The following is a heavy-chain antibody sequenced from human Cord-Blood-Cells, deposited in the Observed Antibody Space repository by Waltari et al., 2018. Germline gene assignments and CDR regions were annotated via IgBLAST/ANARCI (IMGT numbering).Heavy chain of an antibody. V-gene: IGHV4-34*01. D-gene: IGHD6-13*01. CDR3: ARTQQLSPFDY. CDR2: INHSGST. J-gene: IGHJ4*02. CDR1: GGSFGGYY. Sequence: QVQLQQWGAGLLKPSETLSLTCAVYGGSFGGYYWSWIRQPPGKGLEWIGEINHSGSTNYNPSLKSRVTISVDTSKNQFSLKLSSVTAADTAVYYCARTQQLSPFDYWGQGTLVTVSS.